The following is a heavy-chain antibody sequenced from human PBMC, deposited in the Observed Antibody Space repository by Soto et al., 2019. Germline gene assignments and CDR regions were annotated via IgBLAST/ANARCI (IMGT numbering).Heavy chain of an antibody. CDR3: ARRERYYGSPGWFDP. CDR1: GASINNFAYY. D-gene: IGHD3-10*01. CDR2: VYYNENT. Sequence: AETLSLTCSVSGASINNFAYYWGWIRQPPGKGLEWIGTVYYNENTYYNPSLKSRVAISVDTAKNQFSLNLRSVTAADTAIYFCARRERYYGSPGWFDPWGQGTLVTVSS. J-gene: IGHJ5*01. V-gene: IGHV4-39*01.